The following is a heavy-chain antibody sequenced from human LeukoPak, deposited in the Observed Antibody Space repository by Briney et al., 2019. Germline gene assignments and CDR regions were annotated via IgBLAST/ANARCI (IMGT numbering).Heavy chain of an antibody. J-gene: IGHJ6*02. CDR3: VKDRPCETCMPMDA. V-gene: IGHV3-23*01. Sequence: GGSLRLSCAASGFRFTDYSTSWVRQAPGKGLEWVAGLGRSSEYKYYADSVKGRFTISRDNSKDTVSLQMNSLRAEDSAIYFCVKDRPCETCMPMDAWGQGTTVTVSS. CDR1: GFRFTDYS. D-gene: IGHD2-2*01. CDR2: LGRSSEYK.